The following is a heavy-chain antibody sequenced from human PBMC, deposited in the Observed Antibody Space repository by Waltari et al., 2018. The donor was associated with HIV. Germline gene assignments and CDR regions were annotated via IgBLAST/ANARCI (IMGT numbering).Heavy chain of an antibody. D-gene: IGHD3-10*01. CDR1: GYTLTGYY. V-gene: IGHV1-2*06. J-gene: IGHJ6*03. CDR2: INPNSGGA. CDR3: ASTYGSGSSYFYYYYMDV. Sequence: QVHLVQSGAEVKKPGASVKVSCKAAGYTLTGYYMHWVRQARGQGLEWMGRINPNSGGANYAQKFQGRVTMTRDTSISTAYMELSGLRSDDTAVYYCASTYGSGSSYFYYYYMDVWGKGTTVTVSS.